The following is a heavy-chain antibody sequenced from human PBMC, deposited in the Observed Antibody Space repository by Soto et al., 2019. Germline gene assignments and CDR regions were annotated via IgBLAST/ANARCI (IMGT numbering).Heavy chain of an antibody. D-gene: IGHD6-19*01. CDR2: MNPDSGST. J-gene: IGHJ5*02. V-gene: IGHV1-8*01. Sequence: QVQLVQSGAEVKKPGASVKVSCKPSGYPFTSYHVNWVRQAPGQGLEWMGWMNPDSGSTDYALKFQGRLTKDRNTSMSNAYLGLGRLTSEDTAIYYCARGRFISKGYDSGWYIAHWGQGTQVIVSS. CDR1: GYPFTSYH. CDR3: ARGRFISKGYDSGWYIAH.